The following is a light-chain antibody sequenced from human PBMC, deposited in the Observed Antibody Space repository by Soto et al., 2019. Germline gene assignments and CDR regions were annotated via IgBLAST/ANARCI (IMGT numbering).Light chain of an antibody. CDR3: GADHGSGSNFVVV. J-gene: IGLJ2*01. Sequence: QAVVTQPPSASASLGASVTLTCTLSSGYSNYKVDWYQQRPGKGPRFVMRVGTGGIVGSKGDGIPDRFSVLGSGLNRYLTIKNIQEEDECDYHCGADHGSGSNFVVVFGGGTKLTVL. CDR2: VGTGGIVG. CDR1: SGYSNYK. V-gene: IGLV9-49*01.